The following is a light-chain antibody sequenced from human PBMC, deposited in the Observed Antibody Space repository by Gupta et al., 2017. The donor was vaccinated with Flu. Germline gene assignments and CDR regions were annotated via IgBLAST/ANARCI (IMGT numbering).Light chain of an antibody. V-gene: IGKV1-12*01. J-gene: IGKJ5*01. CDR3: QQSNTFPIT. CDR1: QAISTY. Sequence: DIQMTQSPSSVSASVGDRVTITCRASQAISTYLAWYQRKPGKAPKVLIYAASSLQSGVPSRFSGSGAGTDFTLTIIRLQPEDFATYYCQQSNTFPITFGQGTRLEIK. CDR2: AAS.